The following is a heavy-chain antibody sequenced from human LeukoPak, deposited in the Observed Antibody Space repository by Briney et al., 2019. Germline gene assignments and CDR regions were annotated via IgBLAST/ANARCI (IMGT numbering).Heavy chain of an antibody. CDR2: IVGSGGGT. D-gene: IGHD1-26*01. J-gene: IGHJ6*03. V-gene: IGHV3-23*01. Sequence: GGSLRLSCAASGFTFRNYAMNWVRQAPGKGLEWVSGIVGSGGGTHYADSVKGRFTISRDNSKNTLYLQMNSLRVDDTAVYYCAKDEVVGSRRNYMDVWGKGTTVTVSS. CDR3: AKDEVVGSRRNYMDV. CDR1: GFTFRNYA.